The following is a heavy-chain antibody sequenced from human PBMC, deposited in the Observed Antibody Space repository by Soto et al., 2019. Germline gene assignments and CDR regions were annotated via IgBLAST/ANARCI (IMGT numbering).Heavy chain of an antibody. D-gene: IGHD5-12*01. Sequence: SETLSLTCTISGGSISSGGYYWSWIRQHPGKGLEWIGYIYYSGSTYYNPSLKSRVTISVDTSKNQFSLKLSSVTAADTAVYYCARGLSEMATISRPYYFDYWGQGTLVTVSS. J-gene: IGHJ4*02. V-gene: IGHV4-31*03. CDR3: ARGLSEMATISRPYYFDY. CDR2: IYYSGST. CDR1: GGSISSGGYY.